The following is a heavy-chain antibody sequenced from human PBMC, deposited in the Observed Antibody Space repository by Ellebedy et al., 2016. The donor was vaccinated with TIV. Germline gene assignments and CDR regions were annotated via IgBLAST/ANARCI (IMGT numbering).Heavy chain of an antibody. Sequence: GESLKISCAASGFTFDDYDMNWVRQAPGKGLEWVSGISWNGGSTDYADSVKGRFTISRDNAKNSLYLQMDNLRAADTALYYCAKELATNYTDAFDIWGQGTMVTVSS. CDR3: AKELATNYTDAFDI. V-gene: IGHV3-20*04. CDR1: GFTFDDYD. CDR2: ISWNGGST. J-gene: IGHJ3*02. D-gene: IGHD5-24*01.